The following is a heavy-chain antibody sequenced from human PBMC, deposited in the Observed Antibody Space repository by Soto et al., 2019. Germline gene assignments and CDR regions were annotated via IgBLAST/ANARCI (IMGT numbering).Heavy chain of an antibody. V-gene: IGHV4-31*03. CDR2: IYYTGRT. D-gene: IGHD1-26*01. J-gene: IGHJ4*02. Sequence: QVQLQESGPGLVKPSQTLSLACTVSDGSVSRDGYYWSWIRHSPGKNLEWIGNIYYTGRTSYNPSLKSRLTISLETSKRQFSLRLASVSAADTAVYYCAREGSYHYFDYWGQGALVTVSS. CDR3: AREGSYHYFDY. CDR1: DGSVSRDGYY.